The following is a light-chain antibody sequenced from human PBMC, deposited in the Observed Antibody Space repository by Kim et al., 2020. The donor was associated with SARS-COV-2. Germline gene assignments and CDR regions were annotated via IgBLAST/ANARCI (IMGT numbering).Light chain of an antibody. J-gene: IGKJ2*01. V-gene: IGKV4-1*01. CDR1: QRVLYSSNNQNY. CDR2: WAS. Sequence: SATINCKSSQRVLYSSNNQNYLAWYQQKPGQPPKLLIYWASTREYGVPDRFSGSGSGTDFTLTISSLQAEDVSVYYCQQYYSTPYTFGQGTKLEI. CDR3: QQYYSTPYT.